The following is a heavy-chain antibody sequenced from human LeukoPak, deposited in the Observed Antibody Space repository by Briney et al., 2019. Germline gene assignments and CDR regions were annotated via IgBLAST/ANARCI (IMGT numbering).Heavy chain of an antibody. J-gene: IGHJ6*02. V-gene: IGHV1-18*01. Sequence: GASVKVSCKASGYTFTSYGISWVRQAPGQGLEWMGWISAYNGNTNYAQKLQGRVTMTTDTSTSTAYMELRSLRSDDTAVYDCARVHHSPSYYYYGMDVWGQGTTVTVSS. CDR3: ARVHHSPSYYYYGMDV. CDR1: GYTFTSYG. D-gene: IGHD2-21*01. CDR2: ISAYNGNT.